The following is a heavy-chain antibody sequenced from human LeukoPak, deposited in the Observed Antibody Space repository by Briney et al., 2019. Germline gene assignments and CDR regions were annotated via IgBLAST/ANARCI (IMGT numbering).Heavy chain of an antibody. V-gene: IGHV4-39*07. CDR3: AREGSAVTIDY. J-gene: IGHJ4*02. D-gene: IGHD4-17*01. CDR2: IYYSGST. CDR1: GGSISSSSYY. Sequence: PSETLSLTCTVSGGSISSSSYYWGWVRQPPGKGLEWIGSIYYSGSTYYNPSLKSRVTISVDTSKNQFSLKLNSVTAADTAVYYCAREGSAVTIDYWGQGTLVTVSS.